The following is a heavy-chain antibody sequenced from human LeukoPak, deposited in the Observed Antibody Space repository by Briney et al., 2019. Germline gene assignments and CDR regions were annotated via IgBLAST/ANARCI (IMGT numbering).Heavy chain of an antibody. CDR2: MYSVYSGGST. J-gene: IGHJ4*02. D-gene: IGHD2-21*02. CDR3: ARGPLTAPDY. V-gene: IGHV3-53*01. Sequence: GGSLRLSCAASGFSVSSNYMTWVRQAPGKGLEWVSIMYSVYSGGSTYYADSVKGRFTISRDNSKNMLYLQMNSLRAEDTAVYSCARGPLTAPDYWGQGTLVTVSS. CDR1: GFSVSSNY.